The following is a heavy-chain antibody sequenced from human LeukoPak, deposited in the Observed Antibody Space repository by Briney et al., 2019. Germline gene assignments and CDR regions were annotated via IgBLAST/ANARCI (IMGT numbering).Heavy chain of an antibody. CDR3: AKVRRWLQENYFDY. V-gene: IGHV3-30*02. Sequence: GGSLSLSCAASGFTFSSYGMHWVRQAPGKGLEWVSFIRYDGSNKYYADSVKGRFTISRDNSKNTLYLQMNSLRAEDTAVYYCAKVRRWLQENYFDYWGQGTLVTVSS. D-gene: IGHD5-24*01. CDR1: GFTFSSYG. CDR2: IRYDGSNK. J-gene: IGHJ4*02.